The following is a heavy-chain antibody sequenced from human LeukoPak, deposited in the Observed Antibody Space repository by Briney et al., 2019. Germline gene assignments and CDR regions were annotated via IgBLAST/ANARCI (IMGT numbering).Heavy chain of an antibody. CDR3: ATDFLGFDP. D-gene: IGHD2/OR15-2a*01. CDR2: IIPILGIA. V-gene: IGHV1-69*04. J-gene: IGHJ5*02. CDR1: GGTFSSYA. Sequence: SVKVSCKASGGTFSSYAISWVRQAPGQGLEWMGRIIPILGIANYAQKFQGRVTMTEDTSTDTVYMELTSLRSEDTAVYYCATDFLGFDPWGQGTLVTVSS.